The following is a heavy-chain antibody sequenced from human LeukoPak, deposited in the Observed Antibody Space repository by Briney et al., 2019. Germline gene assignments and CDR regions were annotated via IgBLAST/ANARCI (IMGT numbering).Heavy chain of an antibody. CDR2: ISGSGGST. CDR3: ARDMAPYDSSGYYSHYYYGMDV. Sequence: GGSLRLSCAASGFTFSSYAMSWVRQAPGKGLEWVSAISGSGGSTYYADSVKGRFTISRDNSKNTLYLQMNSLRAEDTAVYYCARDMAPYDSSGYYSHYYYGMDVWGQGTTVTVSS. D-gene: IGHD3-22*01. CDR1: GFTFSSYA. J-gene: IGHJ6*02. V-gene: IGHV3-23*01.